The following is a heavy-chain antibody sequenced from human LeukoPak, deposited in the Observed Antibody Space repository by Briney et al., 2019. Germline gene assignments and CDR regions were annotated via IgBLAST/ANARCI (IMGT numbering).Heavy chain of an antibody. J-gene: IGHJ4*02. CDR3: ARDHHSGSGYQH. CDR1: GFTVSSNY. CDR2: IYSGGST. V-gene: IGHV3-66*01. Sequence: GGSLRLSCAASGFTVSSNYMSWVRQAPGKGLEWVSVIYSGGSTYYADSVKGRFTISRDNSKNTLYLQMNSLRAEDTAVYYRARDHHSGSGYQHWGQGTLVSVSS. D-gene: IGHD3-22*01.